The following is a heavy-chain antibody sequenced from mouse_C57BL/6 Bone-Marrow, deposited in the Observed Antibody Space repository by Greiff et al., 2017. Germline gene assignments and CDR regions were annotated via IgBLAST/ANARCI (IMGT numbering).Heavy chain of an antibody. J-gene: IGHJ1*03. Sequence: QVTLKESGAELVRPGASVKLSCKASGYTFTDYYINWVKQRPGQGLEWIARIYPGSGNTYYNEKFKGKATLTAEKSSSTAYMQLSSLTSEDSAVYFCARREYGWYFDVWGTGTTVTVSS. CDR2: IYPGSGNT. CDR1: GYTFTDYY. D-gene: IGHD5-1*01. CDR3: ARREYGWYFDV. V-gene: IGHV1-76*01.